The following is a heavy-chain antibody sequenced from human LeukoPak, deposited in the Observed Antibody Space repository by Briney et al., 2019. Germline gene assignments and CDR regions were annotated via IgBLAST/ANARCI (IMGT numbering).Heavy chain of an antibody. D-gene: IGHD1-20*01. Sequence: GASVRVSCKVSGYTLTELSMHWVRQAPGKGLEWMGGFDPEDGETIYAQKFQGRVTMTEDTSTDTAYMELSSLRSEDTAVYYCATAPSLGLTGLFDYWGQGTLVTVSS. J-gene: IGHJ4*02. CDR2: FDPEDGET. V-gene: IGHV1-24*01. CDR3: ATAPSLGLTGLFDY. CDR1: GYTLTELS.